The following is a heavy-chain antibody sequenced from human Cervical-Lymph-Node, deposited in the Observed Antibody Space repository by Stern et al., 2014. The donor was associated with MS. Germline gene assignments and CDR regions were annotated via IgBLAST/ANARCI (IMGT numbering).Heavy chain of an antibody. D-gene: IGHD7-27*01. V-gene: IGHV4-59*08. CDR2: IYYSGSA. J-gene: IGHJ4*02. CDR1: GDSIRSYF. Sequence: QLQLQESGPGLLKPSETLSLTCTVSGDSIRSYFWTWIRQPPGRTLEWIGYIYYSGSADYNPSLKSRVTLSVDTSNKQFSLTLSSVTAADTAVYYCARKADWGDYFDYWGQGTLVTVSS. CDR3: ARKADWGDYFDY.